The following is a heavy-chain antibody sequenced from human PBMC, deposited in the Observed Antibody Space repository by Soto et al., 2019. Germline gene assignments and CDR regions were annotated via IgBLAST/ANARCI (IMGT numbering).Heavy chain of an antibody. Sequence: RRLACAAYGFTFSSYSMNCVRQAPGKGPEWVSSISGISIYIHYADSVQGRFTISRDNAKKSLNLQMNSLRAEDTSIYYRAIELTSGDYGFDXWGQGTTVTVS. J-gene: IGHJ6*02. D-gene: IGHD4-4*01. CDR2: ISGISIYI. V-gene: IGHV3-21*01. CDR3: AIELTSGDYGFDX. CDR1: GFTFSSYS.